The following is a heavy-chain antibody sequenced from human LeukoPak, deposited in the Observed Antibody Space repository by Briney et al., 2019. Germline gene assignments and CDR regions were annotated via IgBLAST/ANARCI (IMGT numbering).Heavy chain of an antibody. V-gene: IGHV3-53*01. CDR3: IVFGDSNH. Sequence: PGGSLRPSCAASGLTCSHNYVSWVRQAPGKGLEWVSAIHTSGDTCYADSVKGRFTISRDTSKNTLYLQINSLRVEDTAVYYCIVFGDSNHWGQGTLVTVSS. J-gene: IGHJ5*02. CDR1: GLTCSHNY. D-gene: IGHD4-17*01. CDR2: IHTSGDT.